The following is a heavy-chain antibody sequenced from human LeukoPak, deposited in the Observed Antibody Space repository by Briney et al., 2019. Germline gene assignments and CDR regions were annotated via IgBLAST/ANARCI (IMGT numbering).Heavy chain of an antibody. V-gene: IGHV3-23*01. Sequence: GTLSLTCTVAGGSISSYYWSWIRQPPGKGLEWVSAISGSGGSTYYADSVKGRFTISRDNSKNTLYLQMNSLRAEDTAVYYCAKEAWVYYYDSSGYYPYYFDYWGQGTLVTVSS. CDR1: GGSISSYY. J-gene: IGHJ4*02. CDR3: AKEAWVYYYDSSGYYPYYFDY. D-gene: IGHD3-22*01. CDR2: ISGSGGST.